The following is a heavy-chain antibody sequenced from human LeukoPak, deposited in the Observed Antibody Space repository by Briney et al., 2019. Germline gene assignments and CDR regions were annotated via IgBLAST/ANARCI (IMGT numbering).Heavy chain of an antibody. Sequence: GGSLRLSCAASGFTFRSYAMNWVRQAPGKGLEWVSSISSSSSYIYYADSVKGRFTTSRDNAKNSLYLQMNSLRAEDTAVYYCARLLLDYGSGRDDAFDIWGQGTMVTVSS. D-gene: IGHD3-10*01. CDR1: GFTFRSYA. CDR2: ISSSSSYI. CDR3: ARLLLDYGSGRDDAFDI. J-gene: IGHJ3*02. V-gene: IGHV3-21*01.